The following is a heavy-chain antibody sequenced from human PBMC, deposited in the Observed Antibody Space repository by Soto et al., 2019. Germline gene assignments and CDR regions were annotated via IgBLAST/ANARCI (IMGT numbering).Heavy chain of an antibody. D-gene: IGHD3-3*01. CDR3: AREHGRFLGSWSDI. Sequence: VGSLILSCSSSGFTFSSYSIHLFLQAPVKGLEWVAVISYDGSNKYYADSVKGLFTISRGNSKNTLYLQMNSLRAEETAVYYCAREHGRFLGSWSDICGQGQMVPVS. J-gene: IGHJ3*02. CDR1: GFTFSSYS. CDR2: ISYDGSNK. V-gene: IGHV3-30-3*01.